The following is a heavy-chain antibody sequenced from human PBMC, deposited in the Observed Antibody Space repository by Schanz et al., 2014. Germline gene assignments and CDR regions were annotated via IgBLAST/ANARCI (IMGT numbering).Heavy chain of an antibody. D-gene: IGHD6-19*01. V-gene: IGHV3-11*01. Sequence: VQLLESGGGLVQPGGSLRISCAASGFTFFGSFAMSWIRQAPGKGLEWVSYISNSGTTIYYADSVKGRFTISRDNAKNSLYLQMNSLRVEDTAVYYCARDLISSGWYGWGQGTLVTVSS. J-gene: IGHJ4*02. CDR2: ISNSGTTI. CDR1: GFTFFGSFA. CDR3: ARDLISSGWYG.